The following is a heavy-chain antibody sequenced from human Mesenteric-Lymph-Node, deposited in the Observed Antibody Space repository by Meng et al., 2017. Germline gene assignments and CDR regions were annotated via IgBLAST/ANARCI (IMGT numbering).Heavy chain of an antibody. V-gene: IGHV1-69*06. CDR2: IIPIFGTA. J-gene: IGHJ5*02. D-gene: IGHD3-22*01. Sequence: QVQRVQSGAEVKKPGSSVKVSCKASGGTFSSYAISWVRQAPGQGREWMGGIIPIFGTANYAQKFQGRVTITADKSTSTAYMELSSLRSEDTAVYYCARGIYDSSGYSQIGWFDPWGQGTLVTVSS. CDR3: ARGIYDSSGYSQIGWFDP. CDR1: GGTFSSYA.